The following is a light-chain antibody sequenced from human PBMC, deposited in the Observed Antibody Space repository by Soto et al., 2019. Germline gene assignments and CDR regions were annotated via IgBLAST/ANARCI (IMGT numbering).Light chain of an antibody. V-gene: IGLV2-14*01. J-gene: IGLJ1*01. Sequence: QSVPTQPASVSGSPGQSITISCTGTSSDVGGYNYVSWYQQHPGKAPKLMIYEVTNRPSGVSYRFSGSKSGNTASLTISGLQAEDEADYYCCSYTSISTYVFGTGTKVTVL. CDR2: EVT. CDR3: CSYTSISTYV. CDR1: SSDVGGYNY.